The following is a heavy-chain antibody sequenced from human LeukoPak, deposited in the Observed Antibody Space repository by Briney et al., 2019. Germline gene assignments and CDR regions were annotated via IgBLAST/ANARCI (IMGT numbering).Heavy chain of an antibody. CDR1: GYTFTGYY. J-gene: IGHJ4*02. CDR3: ARDGSGSYYAAVCDY. V-gene: IGHV1-2*02. D-gene: IGHD3-10*01. CDR2: INPNSGGT. Sequence: AASVKVSCKASGYTFTGYYMHWVRQAPGQGLEWMGWINPNSGGTNYAQKFQGRVTMTRDTSISTAYMELSRLRSDDTAVYYCARDGSGSYYAAVCDYWGQGTLVTVSS.